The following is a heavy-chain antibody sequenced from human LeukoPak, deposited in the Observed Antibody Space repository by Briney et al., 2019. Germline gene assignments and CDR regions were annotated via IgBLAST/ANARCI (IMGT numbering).Heavy chain of an antibody. CDR2: ISGSAHKI. D-gene: IGHD5-18*01. V-gene: IGHV3-23*01. CDR1: GFTFSSHW. CDR3: AGRPTGYSSGYIH. J-gene: IGHJ4*02. Sequence: PGGSLRLSCAASGFTFSSHWMHWVRQAPEKGLDWVSVISGSAHKIRYADSVKGRFTISRDNSENIVYLQMNNLRVEDTAVYYCAGRPTGYSSGYIHWGQGTLVTVSS.